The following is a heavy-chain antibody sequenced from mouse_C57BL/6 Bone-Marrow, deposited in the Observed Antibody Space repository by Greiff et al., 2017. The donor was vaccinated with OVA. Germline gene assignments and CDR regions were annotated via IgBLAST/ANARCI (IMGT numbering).Heavy chain of an antibody. D-gene: IGHD2-4*01. CDR2: IDPENGDT. Sequence: VQLQQSGAELVRPGASVKLSCTASGFNIKDDYMHWVKQRPEQGLEWIGWIDPENGDTEYASQFQGKATITADTSSNTAYLQLSSLTSEDTAVDYCTTDDYYFDYWGQGTTLTVSS. J-gene: IGHJ2*01. V-gene: IGHV14-4*01. CDR1: GFNIKDDY. CDR3: TTDDYYFDY.